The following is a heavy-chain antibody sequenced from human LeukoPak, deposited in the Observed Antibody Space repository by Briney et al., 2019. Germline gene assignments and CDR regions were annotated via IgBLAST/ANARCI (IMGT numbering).Heavy chain of an antibody. J-gene: IGHJ6*02. CDR1: GGSFSGCY. D-gene: IGHD2/OR15-2a*01. CDR2: INHSGST. Sequence: SDTLSLTCAVYGGSFSGCYWSWIRQPPAKGLEWIGEINHSGSTNYNPSLKSRVTISVDTSKNQFSLKLSSVTAADTAVYYCARGIIDYPSYYYYGMDVWGQGTTVTVSS. CDR3: ARGIIDYPSYYYYGMDV. V-gene: IGHV4-34*01.